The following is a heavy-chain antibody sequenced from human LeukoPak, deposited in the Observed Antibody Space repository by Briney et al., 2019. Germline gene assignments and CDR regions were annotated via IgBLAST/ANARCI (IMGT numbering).Heavy chain of an antibody. Sequence: ASVKVSCKASGYTFTSYGISWVRQAPGQGLEWMGWISAYNGNTNYAQKLQGRVTMTTDTSTSTAYMELRSLRSDDTAVYYCARVSSGWYTDYYYMDVWGKGTTVTISS. CDR2: ISAYNGNT. D-gene: IGHD6-19*01. J-gene: IGHJ6*03. CDR3: ARVSSGWYTDYYYMDV. CDR1: GYTFTSYG. V-gene: IGHV1-18*01.